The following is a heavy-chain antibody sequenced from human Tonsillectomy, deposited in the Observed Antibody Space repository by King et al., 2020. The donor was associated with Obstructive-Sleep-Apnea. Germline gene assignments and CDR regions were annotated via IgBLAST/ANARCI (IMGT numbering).Heavy chain of an antibody. D-gene: IGHD1-1*01. CDR1: GFTFTRST. V-gene: IGHV1-58*02. J-gene: IGHJ6*02. CDR2: IVVGSDYT. CDR3: AASMSDDDYYGLDV. Sequence: QLVQSGPDVKKPGTSVKVSCKASGFTFTRSTMQWVRQARGQRLEWIGWIVVGSDYTSYAQKFHERVTITRDMSTSTAYMEVSSLNSEDTAVYYCAASMSDDDYYGLDVWGQGTTVIVSS.